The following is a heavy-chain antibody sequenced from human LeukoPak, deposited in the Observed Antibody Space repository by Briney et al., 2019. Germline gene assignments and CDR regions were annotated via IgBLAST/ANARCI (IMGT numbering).Heavy chain of an antibody. Sequence: ASVKVSCKASGGTFSSYAISWVRQAPGQGLEWMGGIIPIFGTANYAQKFQGRVTITADKSTSTAYMELSRLRSDDTAVYYCARRYCSGGSCYLFDYWGQGTLVTVSS. V-gene: IGHV1-69*06. CDR1: GGTFSSYA. D-gene: IGHD2-15*01. CDR2: IIPIFGTA. CDR3: ARRYCSGGSCYLFDY. J-gene: IGHJ4*02.